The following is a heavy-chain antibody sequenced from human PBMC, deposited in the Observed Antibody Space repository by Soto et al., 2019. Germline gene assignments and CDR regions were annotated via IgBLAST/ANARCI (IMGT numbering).Heavy chain of an antibody. Sequence: SETLSLTCTVSGYSISSGSYCAWIRQPPGKGPEWIASIYHGGTTFYNPSLKSRITISVDTSNNQFSLKLTSVTAADTAVYYCARVHVMVVAGSTFDYWGHGTLVTVSS. D-gene: IGHD6-19*01. CDR2: IYHGGTT. CDR3: ARVHVMVVAGSTFDY. J-gene: IGHJ4*01. V-gene: IGHV4-38-2*02. CDR1: GYSISSGSY.